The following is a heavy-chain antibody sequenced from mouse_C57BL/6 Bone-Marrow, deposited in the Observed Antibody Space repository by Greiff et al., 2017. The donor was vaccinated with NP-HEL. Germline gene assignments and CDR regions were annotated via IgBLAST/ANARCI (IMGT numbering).Heavy chain of an antibody. CDR1: GYTFTDYN. D-gene: IGHD2-4*01. J-gene: IGHJ3*01. V-gene: IGHV1-22*01. CDR3: ANMGLRQFAY. Sequence: EVHLVESGPELVKPGASVKMSCKASGYTFTDYNMHWVKQSHGKSLEWIGYINPNNGGTSYNQKFKGKATLTVNKSSSTAYMELRSLTSEDSAVYYCANMGLRQFAYWGQGTLVTVSA. CDR2: INPNNGGT.